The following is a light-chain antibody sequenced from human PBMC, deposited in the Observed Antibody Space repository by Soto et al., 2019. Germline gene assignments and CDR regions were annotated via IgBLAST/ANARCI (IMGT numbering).Light chain of an antibody. J-gene: IGKJ1*01. CDR2: DAS. CDR1: QSVSSY. CDR3: QQRSNWPT. V-gene: IGKV3-11*01. Sequence: EIVLTQSPATLSLSPGERATLSCRASQSVSSYLAWYQQKPGQAPRLLIYDASNRATGIPARFSGSRSGTYFTLTSRSLEPEDFAVYYCQQRSNWPTFGQGTKVEIK.